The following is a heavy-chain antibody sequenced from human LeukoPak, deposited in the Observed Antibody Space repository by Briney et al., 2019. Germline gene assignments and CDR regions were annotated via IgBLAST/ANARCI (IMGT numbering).Heavy chain of an antibody. V-gene: IGHV3-7*01. CDR2: IKEDGSEK. D-gene: IGHD4-17*01. CDR3: ARDGDGHGDDYDY. J-gene: IGHJ4*02. Sequence: GGSLRLSCAASGFTFRSYWMGWVRQAPGKGLEWVANIKEDGSEKHYVDSVKGRFTISRDNAKNSMYLQMNSLRAADTAVYYCARDGDGHGDDYDYWGQGSLVTVSS. CDR1: GFTFRSYW.